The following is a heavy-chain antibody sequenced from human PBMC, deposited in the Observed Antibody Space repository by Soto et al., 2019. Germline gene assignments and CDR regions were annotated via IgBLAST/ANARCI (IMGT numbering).Heavy chain of an antibody. J-gene: IGHJ3*02. V-gene: IGHV4-39*07. Sequence: SETLSLTCTVSGGSISGSSHFWGWIRQPPGKGLERIGCIYYSGTTNYNPSLKSRVTISVDTSKNQFSLKLSSVTAADTAVYYCVTRGCGGDCYSGDAFDIWGQGTMVTVSS. D-gene: IGHD2-21*01. CDR3: VTRGCGGDCYSGDAFDI. CDR2: IYYSGTT. CDR1: GGSISGSSHF.